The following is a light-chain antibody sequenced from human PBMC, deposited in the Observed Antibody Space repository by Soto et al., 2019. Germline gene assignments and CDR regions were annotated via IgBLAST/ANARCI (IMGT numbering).Light chain of an antibody. CDR2: EVS. CDR1: SSDFGSYNY. J-gene: IGLJ1*01. V-gene: IGLV2-14*01. CDR3: SSYTSSSTL. Sequence: QSVLTQPSSVCGSPAQSITISCTGTSSDFGSYNYVSWYQQHPGKAPKLMIYEVSDRPSGISSRFYGSKSGITASVSISGLQTEEDGDYYCSSYTSSSTLFGTETKITVL.